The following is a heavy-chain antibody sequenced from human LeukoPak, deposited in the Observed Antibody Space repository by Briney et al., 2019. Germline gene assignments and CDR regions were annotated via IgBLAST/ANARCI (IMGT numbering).Heavy chain of an antibody. CDR2: IYPGDSDT. Sequence: GESLKISCKGSGYSFTTHWIGWVRQMPGKGLEWMGVIYPGDSDTRYSPSFQGQVTISADKSVSTAYLQWISLKASDSAIYYCARQQWSEGYFNLWGRGTLVTVSS. D-gene: IGHD6-19*01. J-gene: IGHJ2*01. CDR3: ARQQWSEGYFNL. CDR1: GYSFTTHW. V-gene: IGHV5-51*01.